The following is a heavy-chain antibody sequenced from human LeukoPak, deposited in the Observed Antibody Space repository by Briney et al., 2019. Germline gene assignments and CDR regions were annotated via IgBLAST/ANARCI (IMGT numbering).Heavy chain of an antibody. CDR3: ARGRRTNSRPFDY. CDR1: GGSISSSSYY. Sequence: YPSETLSLTCTVSGGSISSSSYYWGWIRQPPGKGLEWIGSIYYSGSTYYNPSLKSRVTISVDTSKNQFSLKLSSVTAADTAVYYCARGRRTNSRPFDYWGQGTLVTVSS. J-gene: IGHJ4*02. D-gene: IGHD1-7*01. V-gene: IGHV4-39*07. CDR2: IYYSGST.